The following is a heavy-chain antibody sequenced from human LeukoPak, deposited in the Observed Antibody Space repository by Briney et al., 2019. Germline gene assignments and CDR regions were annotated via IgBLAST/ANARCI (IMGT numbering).Heavy chain of an antibody. CDR3: ARHRYCSGGGCYPDPRPYYYYYGMDV. Sequence: ASVKVSCKASGYTFTSYGISWVRQAPGQGLEWMGWISAYNGNTNYAQKLQGRVTMTTDTSTSTAYMELRSLRSDDTAVYYCARHRYCSGGGCYPDPRPYYYYYGMDVWGQGTTVTVSS. D-gene: IGHD2-15*01. J-gene: IGHJ6*02. CDR1: GYTFTSYG. V-gene: IGHV1-18*01. CDR2: ISAYNGNT.